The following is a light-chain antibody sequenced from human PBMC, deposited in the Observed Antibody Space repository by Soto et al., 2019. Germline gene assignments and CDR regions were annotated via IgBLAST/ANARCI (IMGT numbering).Light chain of an antibody. CDR3: QQRSNWPPT. CDR1: QSVSSY. V-gene: IGKV3-11*01. CDR2: DAS. J-gene: IGKJ5*01. Sequence: EIALTQSPATLSLSPGEGATISCRASQSVSSYLDWYQQRPGQAPRLLIYDASNRATGIPARFSGSGSGTDFLLTISILEPEDFAVYYCQQRSNWPPTFGQGTRLEIK.